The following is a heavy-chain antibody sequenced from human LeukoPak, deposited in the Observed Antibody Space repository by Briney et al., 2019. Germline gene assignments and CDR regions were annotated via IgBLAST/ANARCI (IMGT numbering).Heavy chain of an antibody. CDR3: ARGSSEVSVGYFDY. J-gene: IGHJ4*02. D-gene: IGHD3-16*02. V-gene: IGHV1-2*06. CDR2: INPNSGGT. CDR1: GYTFTGCY. Sequence: ASVKVSCKASGYTFTGCYMHWVRQAPGQGLEWMGRINPNSGGTNYAQKFQGRVTMTRDTSISTAYMELSRLRSDDTAVYYCARGSSEVSVGYFDYWGQGTLVTVSS.